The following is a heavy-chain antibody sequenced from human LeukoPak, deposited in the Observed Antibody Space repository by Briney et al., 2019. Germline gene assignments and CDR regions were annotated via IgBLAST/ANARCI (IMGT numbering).Heavy chain of an antibody. CDR2: ISGSGGST. CDR1: GFTFSSYA. D-gene: IGHD2-2*02. CDR3: AKDGMVVVPAAIRR. J-gene: IGHJ4*02. Sequence: GGSLRLSCAPSGFTFSSYAMSCVRQAPGEGLEWVSAISGSGGSTYYADSVKGRFTTPRDNSKNTLYLQMNSLRAEDTAVYYCAKDGMVVVPAAIRRWGQGTLVTVSS. V-gene: IGHV3-23*01.